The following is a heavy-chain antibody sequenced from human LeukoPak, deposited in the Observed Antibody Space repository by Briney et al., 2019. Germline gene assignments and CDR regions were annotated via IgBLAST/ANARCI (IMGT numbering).Heavy chain of an antibody. D-gene: IGHD1-26*01. CDR2: ISWNSGSI. Sequence: GGSLRLSCEASGLTFDDYAMHWVRHAPGKGLEWVSGISWNSGSIDYADSVKGRFTISRDNAKNSLYLQMNSLRAEDTALYYCAKDSGSYDFDYWGQGTLVTVSS. V-gene: IGHV3-9*01. CDR3: AKDSGSYDFDY. CDR1: GLTFDDYA. J-gene: IGHJ4*02.